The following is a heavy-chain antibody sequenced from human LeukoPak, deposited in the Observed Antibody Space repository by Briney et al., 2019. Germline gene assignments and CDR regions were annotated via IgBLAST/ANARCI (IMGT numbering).Heavy chain of an antibody. Sequence: SQTLSLTCTVSGGSISSGDDYWSWIRQPPGKGLEWIGYIYYSGSTYSNPSLKSRVTIPVDTSKNQFSLKLSSVAAADTAVYYCARVGGYYDSSGPDYWGQGTLVTVSS. CDR3: ARVGGYYDSSGPDY. CDR2: IYYSGST. V-gene: IGHV4-30-4*01. CDR1: GGSISSGDDY. J-gene: IGHJ4*02. D-gene: IGHD3-22*01.